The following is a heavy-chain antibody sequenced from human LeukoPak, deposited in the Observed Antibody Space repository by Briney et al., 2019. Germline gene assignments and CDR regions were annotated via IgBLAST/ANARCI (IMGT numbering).Heavy chain of an antibody. J-gene: IGHJ3*02. CDR2: VYPGDSDT. CDR3: ARRQVVVTPWHAFDI. CDR1: GYSFTTYW. Sequence: GESLKISCKGSGYSFTTYWIGWVRQMPGKGLEWMGIVYPGDSDTRYSPSFQGQVTISADKSITTAYLQWSSLKASDTAIYYCARRQVVVTPWHAFDIWGQGTMVTVSS. D-gene: IGHD2-15*01. V-gene: IGHV5-51*01.